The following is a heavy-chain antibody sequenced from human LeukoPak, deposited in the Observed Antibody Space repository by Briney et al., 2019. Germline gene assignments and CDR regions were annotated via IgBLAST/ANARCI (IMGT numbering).Heavy chain of an antibody. V-gene: IGHV3-66*02. D-gene: IGHD2-15*01. Sequence: GESLRLSCAASGFTVSSNYMTWVRQTPGKGLEWVSIIYSGGSTFYADSVKGRFTISRDNSKNTLYLQMNSLRAEDTAVYYCARGYCSGHSCYEFDYWGQGTLVTVSS. CDR1: GFTVSSNY. J-gene: IGHJ4*02. CDR3: ARGYCSGHSCYEFDY. CDR2: IYSGGST.